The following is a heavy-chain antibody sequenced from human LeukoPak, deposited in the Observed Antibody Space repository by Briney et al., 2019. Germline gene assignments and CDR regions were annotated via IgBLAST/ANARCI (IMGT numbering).Heavy chain of an antibody. V-gene: IGHV4-59*01. CDR1: GGSISTYY. CDR2: VYYSGSA. D-gene: IGHD6-13*01. CDR3: ARPLSGSSSWHGDAFDI. J-gene: IGHJ3*02. Sequence: PSETLSLTCTVSGGSISTYYWSWIRQPPGKGLEWIGYVYYSGSANYNPSLNSRVTISVDTSKNQFSLNLTSVTAADTAVYYCARPLSGSSSWHGDAFDIWGQGTMVTVSS.